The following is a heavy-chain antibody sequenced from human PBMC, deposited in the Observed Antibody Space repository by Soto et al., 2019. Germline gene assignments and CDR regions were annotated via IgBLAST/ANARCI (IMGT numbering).Heavy chain of an antibody. CDR3: AKRGVDTFGLSY. CDR1: GLTFSSFW. Sequence: EVQLVESGGGLVQPGGSLRLSCAVSGLTFSSFWMHWVRQAPGEGLVWVSRINTDGSSTSYADSVKGRFTISRDNAKNTLYLQMNSLRVEDTAMYYCAKRGVDTFGLSYWGQGTLVTGSS. D-gene: IGHD3-10*01. V-gene: IGHV3-74*01. CDR2: INTDGSST. J-gene: IGHJ4*02.